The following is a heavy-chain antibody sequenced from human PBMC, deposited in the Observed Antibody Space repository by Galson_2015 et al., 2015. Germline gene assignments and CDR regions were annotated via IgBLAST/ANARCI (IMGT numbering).Heavy chain of an antibody. J-gene: IGHJ5*02. CDR1: GFTFSSYA. V-gene: IGHV3-23*01. Sequence: SLRLSCAASGFTFSSYAMSWVRQAPGKGLEWVSAISGSGGSTYYADSVKGRFTISRDNSKNTLYLQMNSLRAEDTAVYYCFLPRYSSKGTWFDPWGQGTLVTVSS. CDR3: FLPRYSSKGTWFDP. D-gene: IGHD6-13*01. CDR2: ISGSGGST.